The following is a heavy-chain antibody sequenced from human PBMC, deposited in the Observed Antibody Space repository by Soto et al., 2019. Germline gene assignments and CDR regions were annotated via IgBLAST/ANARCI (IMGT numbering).Heavy chain of an antibody. CDR3: TREPPSVVVAATLDY. Sequence: GGSLRLSCTASGFTLGDYAMSWFRQAPGKGLEGVGFIRSKAYGGTTEYATSVKGRFTISRDDSKSMAYLQMNSLKTEDTAVYYCTREPPSVVVAATLDYWGQGTLVTVSS. CDR2: IRSKAYGGTT. V-gene: IGHV3-49*03. D-gene: IGHD2-15*01. CDR1: GFTLGDYA. J-gene: IGHJ4*02.